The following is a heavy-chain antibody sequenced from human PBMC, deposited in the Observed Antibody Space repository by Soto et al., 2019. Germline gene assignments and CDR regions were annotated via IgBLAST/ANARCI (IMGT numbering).Heavy chain of an antibody. D-gene: IGHD3-22*01. CDR2: ISSSSSYT. J-gene: IGHJ5*02. CDR1: GFTFSDYY. Sequence: VQLMESGGGLVQPGGSLRLSCAASGFTFSDYYMSWIRQAPGKGLEWVSYISSSSSYTNYADSVKGRFTISRDNAKNSLYLQMNSLRAEDTAVYYCATYYYDSSGYYYPVDPWGQGTLVTVSS. V-gene: IGHV3-11*06. CDR3: ATYYYDSSGYYYPVDP.